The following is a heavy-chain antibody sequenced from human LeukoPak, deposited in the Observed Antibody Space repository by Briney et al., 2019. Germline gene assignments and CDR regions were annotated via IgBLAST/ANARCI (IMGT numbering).Heavy chain of an antibody. CDR3: ATAHYYYDSSGYRYYFDY. Sequence: GASVKVSCKASGYTFTGYYMHWVRQAPGQGLEWMGGFDPEDGETIYAQKFQGRVTMTEDTSTDTAYMELSSLRSEDTAVYYCATAHYYYDSSGYRYYFDYWGQGTLVTVSS. CDR1: GYTFTGYY. V-gene: IGHV1-24*01. D-gene: IGHD3-22*01. J-gene: IGHJ4*02. CDR2: FDPEDGET.